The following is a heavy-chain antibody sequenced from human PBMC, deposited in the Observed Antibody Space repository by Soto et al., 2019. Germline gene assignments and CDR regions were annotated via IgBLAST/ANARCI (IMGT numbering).Heavy chain of an antibody. D-gene: IGHD3-10*01. CDR1: GFTFSDYY. CDR3: ARIRFGESAERHFDY. J-gene: IGHJ4*02. Sequence: QVQLVESGGGLVKPGGSLRLSCAASGFTFSDYYMSWIRQAPGKGLEWVSYISSSSSYTNYADSVKGRFTISRDNAKNSLYLQMNSLRAEDTAVYYCARIRFGESAERHFDYWGQGTLVTVSS. CDR2: ISSSSSYT. V-gene: IGHV3-11*05.